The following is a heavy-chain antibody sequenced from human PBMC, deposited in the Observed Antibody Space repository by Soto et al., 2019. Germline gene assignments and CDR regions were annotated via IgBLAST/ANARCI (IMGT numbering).Heavy chain of an antibody. CDR3: ATLGDSSSSSHYYGMDV. D-gene: IGHD6-6*01. CDR2: ISYDGSNK. J-gene: IGHJ6*02. V-gene: IGHV3-30-3*01. Sequence: GGSLRLSCAASGFTFSSYAMHWVRQAPGKGLEWVAVISYDGSNKYYADSVKGRFTISRDNSKNTLYLQMNSLRAEDMAVYYCATLGDSSSSSHYYGMDVWGQGTTVTVSS. CDR1: GFTFSSYA.